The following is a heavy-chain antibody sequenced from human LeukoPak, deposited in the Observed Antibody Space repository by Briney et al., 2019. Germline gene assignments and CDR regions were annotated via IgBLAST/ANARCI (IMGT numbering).Heavy chain of an antibody. CDR2: ISYDGSNK. D-gene: IGHD3-22*01. V-gene: IGHV3-30*18. CDR3: AKDSGYYYDSSGYYNRFDY. Sequence: PGRSLRLSCAASGFTFSSYGMHWVRQAPGKGLEWVAVISYDGSNKYYADSVKGRFTISRDNSKNTLYLQMNSLRVEDTAIYYCAKDSGYYYDSSGYYNRFDYWGQGTLVTVSS. CDR1: GFTFSSYG. J-gene: IGHJ4*02.